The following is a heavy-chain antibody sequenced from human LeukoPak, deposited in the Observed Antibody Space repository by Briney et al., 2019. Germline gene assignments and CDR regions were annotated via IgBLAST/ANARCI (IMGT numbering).Heavy chain of an antibody. Sequence: ASVKVSCKASGYTFTSYDFNWVRQATGQGLEWMGWMNPNSGNTGYAQKFQGRVTMTRNTSISTAYMELSSLRSEDTAVYYCARLLGYCSSTSCYGAFDIWGQGTMVTVSS. CDR1: GYTFTSYD. V-gene: IGHV1-8*01. CDR2: MNPNSGNT. J-gene: IGHJ3*02. CDR3: ARLLGYCSSTSCYGAFDI. D-gene: IGHD2-2*01.